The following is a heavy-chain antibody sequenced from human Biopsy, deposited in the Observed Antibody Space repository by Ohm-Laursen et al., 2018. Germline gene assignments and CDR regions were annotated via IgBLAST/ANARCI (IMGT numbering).Heavy chain of an antibody. CDR2: INPNSDDT. Sequence: SVKVSCKASGYTFTPYYIHWMRQAPGQGLEWMGWINPNSDDTNYAQKLQGRVTMTTDTSINAAYMELSRLRSDDTAVYYCARVREGGLLDYWGQGILVTVSS. CDR3: ARVREGGLLDY. CDR1: GYTFTPYY. J-gene: IGHJ4*02. V-gene: IGHV1-2*02. D-gene: IGHD3-16*01.